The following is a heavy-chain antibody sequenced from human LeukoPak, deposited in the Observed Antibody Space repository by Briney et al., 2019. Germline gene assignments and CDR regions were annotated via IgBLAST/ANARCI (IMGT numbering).Heavy chain of an antibody. D-gene: IGHD5-24*01. Sequence: GGSLRLSCAASGFTFSSYWMHWVRQVPGKGLVWVSRINSEGSSTSYADSVKGRFTISRDNANNTLYLQMNSLRAEDTAVYYCARGSATATIQLDNWGQGTLVTVSS. CDR1: GFTFSSYW. J-gene: IGHJ4*02. CDR3: ARGSATATIQLDN. V-gene: IGHV3-74*01. CDR2: INSEGSST.